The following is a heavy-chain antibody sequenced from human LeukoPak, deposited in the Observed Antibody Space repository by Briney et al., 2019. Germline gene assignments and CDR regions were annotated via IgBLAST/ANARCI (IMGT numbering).Heavy chain of an antibody. CDR3: ARFTSTITMVRPDYFDY. CDR1: GFTFSSYA. Sequence: GGSLRLSCAASGFTFSSYAMHWVRQAPGKGLGWVAVISYDGSNKYYADSVKGRFTISRDNSKNTLYLQMNSLRAEDTAVYYCARFTSTITMVRPDYFDYWGQGTLVTVSS. V-gene: IGHV3-30-3*01. CDR2: ISYDGSNK. J-gene: IGHJ4*02. D-gene: IGHD3-10*01.